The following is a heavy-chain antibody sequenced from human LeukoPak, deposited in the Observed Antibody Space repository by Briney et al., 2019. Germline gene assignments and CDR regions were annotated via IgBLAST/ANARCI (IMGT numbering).Heavy chain of an antibody. CDR2: TYGDGST. CDR3: ASRGSGHRNWYFDL. V-gene: IGHV3-NL1*01. CDR1: GFTFSSYG. J-gene: IGHJ2*01. D-gene: IGHD1-14*01. Sequence: GGSLRLSCAASGFTFSSYGMHWVRQAPGKGLEWVSVTYGDGSTSYADSVKDRFTISRDISKNTFFLQMNNLRAEDTAVYYCASRGSGHRNWYFDLWGRATLVTVSS.